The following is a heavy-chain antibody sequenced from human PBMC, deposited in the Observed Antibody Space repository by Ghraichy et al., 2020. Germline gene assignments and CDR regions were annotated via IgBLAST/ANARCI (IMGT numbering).Heavy chain of an antibody. Sequence: GGSLRLSCAASGFIFSSNYMSWVRQAPGKGLEWVSVIYSGGSTYYADSAKGRFTISRDNSKNTLYLQMNSLTAEDTAVYYCASHARYGSIAAAGSFDYWGQGTLVTVSS. CDR2: IYSGGST. CDR1: GFIFSSNY. V-gene: IGHV3-53*01. D-gene: IGHD6-13*01. CDR3: ASHARYGSIAAAGSFDY. J-gene: IGHJ4*02.